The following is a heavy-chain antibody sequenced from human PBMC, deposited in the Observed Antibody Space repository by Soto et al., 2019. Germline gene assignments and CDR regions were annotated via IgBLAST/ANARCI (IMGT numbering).Heavy chain of an antibody. D-gene: IGHD3-3*01. J-gene: IGHJ6*02. CDR1: GGTFSSYA. CDR3: ARESLTFWSGYYSNYYYGMDV. Sequence: SVKVSCKASGGTFSSYAISWVRQAPGQGLEWMGGIIPIFGTANYAQKFQGRVTITADESTSTAYMELSSLRSEDTAVYYCARESLTFWSGYYSNYYYGMDVWGQGTKVKVSS. CDR2: IIPIFGTA. V-gene: IGHV1-69*13.